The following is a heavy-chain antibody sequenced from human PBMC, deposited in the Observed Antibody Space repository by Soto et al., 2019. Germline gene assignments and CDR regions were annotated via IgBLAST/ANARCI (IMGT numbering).Heavy chain of an antibody. CDR1: GFTFTNYA. CDR3: AKGHYYDNFGNWVANQAFDY. V-gene: IGHV3-23*01. Sequence: EIQLLQSGGGSVQPGGSLRLSCAASGFTFTNYALHWSPQAPGKGREGASSISGGGTGTYPADAVKGRFTISSDKSRNTVYLQMSSLRAEDTAVYYCAKGHYYDNFGNWVANQAFDYWGQGNLVTVSS. CDR2: ISGGGTGT. J-gene: IGHJ4*02. D-gene: IGHD3-22*01.